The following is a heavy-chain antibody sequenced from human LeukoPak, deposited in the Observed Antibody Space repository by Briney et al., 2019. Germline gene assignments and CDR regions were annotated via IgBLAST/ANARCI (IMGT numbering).Heavy chain of an antibody. CDR1: GGSISSGGYS. D-gene: IGHD6-19*01. CDR2: IYYSGTT. Sequence: SETLSLTCAVSGGSISSGGYSWSWIRQPPGKGLEWIGYIYYSGTTYYYPSLKSRVTMSVDRSKNQFSLKLSSVTAADTAVYYCARGSSAVAGDYWGQGTLVTVSS. CDR3: ARGSSAVAGDY. J-gene: IGHJ4*02. V-gene: IGHV4-30-2*01.